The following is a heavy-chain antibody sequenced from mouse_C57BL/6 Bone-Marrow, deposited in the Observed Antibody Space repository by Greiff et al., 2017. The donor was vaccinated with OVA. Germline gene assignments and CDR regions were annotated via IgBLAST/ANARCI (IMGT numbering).Heavy chain of an antibody. J-gene: IGHJ2*01. V-gene: IGHV14-4*01. CDR2: IDPENGDT. D-gene: IGHD2-2*01. CDR1: GFNIKDDY. CDR3: TTLGLRKHYYFDY. Sequence: EVQLQQSGAELVRPGASVKLSCTASGFNIKDDYMHWVKQRPEQGLEWIGWIDPENGDTEYASKFQGKATITADTSSNTAYLQLSSLTSEDTAVYYCTTLGLRKHYYFDYWGQGTTLTVSS.